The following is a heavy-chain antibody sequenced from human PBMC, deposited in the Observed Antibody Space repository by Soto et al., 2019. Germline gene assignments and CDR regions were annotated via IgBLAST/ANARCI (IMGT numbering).Heavy chain of an antibody. CDR2: TYYRSRWYS. CDR3: GRVHLGTDRYTLKPFDR. D-gene: IGHD3-16*01. V-gene: IGHV6-1*01. CDR1: GDSVSSNSAT. J-gene: IGHJ5*02. Sequence: PSQTLSLTCAISGDSVSSNSATWNWIRQSPSRGLEWLGRTYYRSRWYSDYAISVKGRITINPDTSKNQFSLQLNSVTPEDTAVYYCGRVHLGTDRYTLKPFDRWGQGTLVTVSS.